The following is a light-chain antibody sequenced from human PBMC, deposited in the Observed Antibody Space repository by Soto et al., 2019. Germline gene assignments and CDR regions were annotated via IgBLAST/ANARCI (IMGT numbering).Light chain of an antibody. Sequence: ETMMTQSPDTLSVSLGERATLSCRASQSLRSSLAWYQQKPGQAPRLLIYDASTRATGIPARFSGSGPGTDFTLTISSLEPEDFAFYYCQQRSNWPITFGQGTRLEIK. CDR2: DAS. CDR1: QSLRSS. V-gene: IGKV3D-11*02. CDR3: QQRSNWPIT. J-gene: IGKJ5*01.